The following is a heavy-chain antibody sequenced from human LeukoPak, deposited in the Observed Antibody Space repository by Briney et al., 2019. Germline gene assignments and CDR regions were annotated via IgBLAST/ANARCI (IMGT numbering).Heavy chain of an antibody. D-gene: IGHD2-15*01. J-gene: IGHJ4*02. CDR1: GFTFSSYE. Sequence: PGGSLRLSCAASGFTFSSYEMNRVRQAPGKGLEWVSYISSSGSTIYYADSVKGRFTISRDNAKNSLYLQMNSLRAEDTAVYYCARVRRLLGADYWGQGTLVTVSS. CDR2: ISSSGSTI. CDR3: ARVRRLLGADY. V-gene: IGHV3-48*03.